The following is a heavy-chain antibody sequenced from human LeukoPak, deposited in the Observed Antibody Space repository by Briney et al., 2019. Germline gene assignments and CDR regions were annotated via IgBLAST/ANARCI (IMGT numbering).Heavy chain of an antibody. CDR1: GGSFSGYY. J-gene: IGHJ3*02. CDR3: ARGSTLRYFDWFLPPDAFDI. D-gene: IGHD3-9*01. CDR2: INHSGST. Sequence: SETLSLTCAVYGGSFSGYYWSWIRQPPGKGLEWIGEINHSGSTNYNPSLKSRVTISVDTSKNQFSLKLSSVTAADTAVYYCARGSTLRYFDWFLPPDAFDIWGQGTMVTVSS. V-gene: IGHV4-34*01.